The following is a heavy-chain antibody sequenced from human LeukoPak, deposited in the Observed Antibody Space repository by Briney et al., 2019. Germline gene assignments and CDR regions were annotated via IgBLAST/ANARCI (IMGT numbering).Heavy chain of an antibody. V-gene: IGHV4-59*01. D-gene: IGHD6-19*01. Sequence: SETLSLTCTVSGGSISSYYWSWIRIRQPAGKGLEWIGYIYYSGSTNYNPSLKSRVTISVDTSKNQFSLKLSSVTAADTAVYYCARGISGWFYWGQGTLVTVSS. CDR1: GGSISSYY. CDR2: IYYSGST. CDR3: ARGISGWFY. J-gene: IGHJ4*02.